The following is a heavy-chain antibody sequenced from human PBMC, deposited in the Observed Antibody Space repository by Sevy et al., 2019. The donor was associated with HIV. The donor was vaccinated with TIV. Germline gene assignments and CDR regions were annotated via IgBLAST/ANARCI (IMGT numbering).Heavy chain of an antibody. D-gene: IGHD3-16*01. J-gene: IGHJ5*02. CDR2: IIPIFCSA. Sequence: ASVKVSCKASGGTFSSYGITWVRQAPGQGLEWMGEIIPIFCSANYGQTFQGRVTMTADQSTSTAYMELSSLRSDDTAVYYCARGGGLSPRHWLDAWGQGTLVTVSS. V-gene: IGHV1-69*13. CDR3: ARGGGLSPRHWLDA. CDR1: GGTFSSYG.